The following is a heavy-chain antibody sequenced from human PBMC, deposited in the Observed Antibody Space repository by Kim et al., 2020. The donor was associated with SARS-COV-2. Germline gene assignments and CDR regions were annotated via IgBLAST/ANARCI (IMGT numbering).Heavy chain of an antibody. J-gene: IGHJ2*01. CDR2: IYHSGST. CDR1: GGSISSSNW. V-gene: IGHV4-4*02. CDR3: ARWIGGYPAEYFDL. D-gene: IGHD3-16*01. Sequence: SETLSPTCAVSGGSISSSNWWSWVRQPPGKGLEWIGEIYHSGSTNYNPSLKSRVTISVDKSKNQFSLKLSSVTAADTAVYYCARWIGGYPAEYFDLWGRGTLVTVSS.